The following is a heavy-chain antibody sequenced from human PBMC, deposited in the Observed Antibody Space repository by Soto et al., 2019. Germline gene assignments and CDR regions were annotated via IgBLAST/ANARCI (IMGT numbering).Heavy chain of an antibody. D-gene: IGHD5-18*01. J-gene: IGHJ4*02. Sequence: PSETLSLTCAVYGGSFSGYYWSWIRQPPGKGLEWIGEINHSGSTNYNPSLKSRVTISVDTSKNQFSLKLSSVTAADTAVYYCARGRETAMVLYYFDYWGQGTLVTVSS. CDR1: GGSFSGYY. CDR2: INHSGST. CDR3: ARGRETAMVLYYFDY. V-gene: IGHV4-34*01.